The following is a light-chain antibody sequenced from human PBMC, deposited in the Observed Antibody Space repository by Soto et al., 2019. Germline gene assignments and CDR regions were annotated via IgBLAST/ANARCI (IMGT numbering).Light chain of an antibody. J-gene: IGKJ2*01. CDR2: GAS. Sequence: EIVLTQSPVTLSLSRGESATLSCRASQSVSSSQVAWYQQKPGQAPRLLIYGASSRATGIPDRFSGVGSETDFTLTINRLEPEDFAVYHCQQYATSPHTFGQGTKLEIK. CDR1: QSVSSSQ. V-gene: IGKV3-20*01. CDR3: QQYATSPHT.